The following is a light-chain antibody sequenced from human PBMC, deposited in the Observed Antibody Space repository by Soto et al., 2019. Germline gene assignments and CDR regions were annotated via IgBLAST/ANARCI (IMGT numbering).Light chain of an antibody. CDR1: QGVSSY. CDR3: QHRSNWPPIT. CDR2: DAS. Sequence: EVVLTQSPATLSLSPGERATLSCRASQGVSSYLAWYQQKPGQAPRLLIQDASNRATGIPARFSGSGSGTDFTLTISSLEPEDFAVYYCQHRSNWPPITFGQGTRLE. V-gene: IGKV3-11*01. J-gene: IGKJ5*01.